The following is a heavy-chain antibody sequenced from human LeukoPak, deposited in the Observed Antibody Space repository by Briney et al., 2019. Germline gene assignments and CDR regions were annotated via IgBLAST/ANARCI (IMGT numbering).Heavy chain of an antibody. CDR3: ATTKGTIPYFDH. D-gene: IGHD3-3*01. CDR2: VDPEDGET. Sequence: VKISCKVSGYTFTDYYMYWVQQAPGKGLEWMGLVDPEDGETKYAEKFQGRVTIIADTSTDTAYMELSSLRSEDTAVYYCATTKGTIPYFDHWGQGALVTVSS. V-gene: IGHV1-69-2*01. J-gene: IGHJ4*02. CDR1: GYTFTDYY.